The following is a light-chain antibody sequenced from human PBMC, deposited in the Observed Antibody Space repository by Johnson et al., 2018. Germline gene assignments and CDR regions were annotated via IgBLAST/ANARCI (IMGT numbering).Light chain of an antibody. CDR2: ENN. Sequence: QSVLTQPPSVSAAPGQKVTISCSGSSSNIGNNYVSWYQQLPGTAPKLLIYENNKRPSGIPDRFSGSTSGTSATLGITALQPGDEADYYCGTWDSCLMAGNVCGTGTKVTVL. CDR3: GTWDSCLMAGNV. J-gene: IGLJ1*01. CDR1: SSNIGNNY. V-gene: IGLV1-51*02.